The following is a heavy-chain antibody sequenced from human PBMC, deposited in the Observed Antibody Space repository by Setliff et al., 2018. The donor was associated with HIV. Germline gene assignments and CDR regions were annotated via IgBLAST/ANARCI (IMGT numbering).Heavy chain of an antibody. D-gene: IGHD3-22*01. CDR3: TRDFRYYDSSGYYFYSDAFDI. J-gene: IGHJ3*02. V-gene: IGHV3-49*04. Sequence: GGSLRLSCTASGFNFGDFAMSWVRQAPGKGLEWVGFIRSKAYGVTTEYAASVKGRFTISRDDSKSIAYLQMNSLKTEDTAVYYCTRDFRYYDSSGYYFYSDAFDIWGQGTMVTVSS. CDR2: IRSKAYGVTT. CDR1: GFNFGDFA.